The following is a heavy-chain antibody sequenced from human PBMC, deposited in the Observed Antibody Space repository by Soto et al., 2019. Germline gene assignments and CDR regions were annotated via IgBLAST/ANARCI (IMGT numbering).Heavy chain of an antibody. CDR3: ARSVDGHFDY. V-gene: IGHV3-30-3*01. CDR2: ISYDGSNK. J-gene: IGHJ4*02. D-gene: IGHD6-19*01. Sequence: GGSLRLSCAASGFTFSSYAMHWVRQAPGKGLEWVAVISYDGSNKYYADSVKGRFTISRDNSKNTLYLQMNSLRAEDTAVYYCARSVDGHFDYWGQGTVVTVSS. CDR1: GFTFSSYA.